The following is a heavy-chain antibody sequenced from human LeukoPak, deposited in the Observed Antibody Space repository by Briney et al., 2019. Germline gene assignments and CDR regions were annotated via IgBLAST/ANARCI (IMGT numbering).Heavy chain of an antibody. J-gene: IGHJ4*02. CDR1: GASISSDNW. CDR3: ARDRGGYTYSHDY. D-gene: IGHD5-18*01. CDR2: IYHDGST. V-gene: IGHV4-4*02. Sequence: PSGTLSLTCAVSGASISSDNWWIWVRQSPEKGLEWIREIYHDGSTNYNPSLKSRVTISMDKSKNQLSLKLNFVTATDTAVYYCARDRGGYTYSHDYWGQGTLVTVSS.